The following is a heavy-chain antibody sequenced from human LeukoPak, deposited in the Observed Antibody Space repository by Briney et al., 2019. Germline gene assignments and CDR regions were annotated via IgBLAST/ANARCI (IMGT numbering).Heavy chain of an antibody. V-gene: IGHV1-69*04. CDR2: IIPILGIA. CDR3: ARARSPSSGYLLRDHNWFDP. J-gene: IGHJ5*02. CDR1: RGTFSSYA. Sequence: SVKVSCKASRGTFSSYAISWVRQAPGQGLEWMGRIIPILGIANYAQKFQGRVTITADKSTSTAYMELSSLRSEDTAVYYCARARSPSSGYLLRDHNWFDPWGQGTLVTVSS. D-gene: IGHD3-22*01.